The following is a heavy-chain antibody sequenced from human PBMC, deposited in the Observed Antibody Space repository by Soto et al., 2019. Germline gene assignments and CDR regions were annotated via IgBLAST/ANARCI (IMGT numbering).Heavy chain of an antibody. CDR3: ASRLLRFLEWLPRKDAFDI. J-gene: IGHJ3*02. Sequence: SETLSLTCAVYGGSFSGYYWSWIRQPPGKGMKWIGEINHSGSTNYNPSLKSRVTISVDTSKNQFSLKLSSVTVADAAVYYCASRLLRFLEWLPRKDAFDIWGQGTMVTVSS. D-gene: IGHD3-3*01. V-gene: IGHV4-34*01. CDR1: GGSFSGYY. CDR2: INHSGST.